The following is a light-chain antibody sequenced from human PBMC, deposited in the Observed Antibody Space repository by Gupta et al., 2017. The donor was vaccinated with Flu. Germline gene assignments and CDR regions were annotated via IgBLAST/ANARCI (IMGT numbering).Light chain of an antibody. J-gene: IGKJ5*01. V-gene: IGKV1-39*01. CDR3: QQSYSTPSIT. CDR1: QSISSY. CDR2: AAS. Sequence: DRVTITCRASQSISSYLNWYQQKPGKAPKLLIYAASSLKSGVPSRFSGSGSGTDFTLTISSLQPEDFATYYCQQSYSTPSITFGQGTRLEIK.